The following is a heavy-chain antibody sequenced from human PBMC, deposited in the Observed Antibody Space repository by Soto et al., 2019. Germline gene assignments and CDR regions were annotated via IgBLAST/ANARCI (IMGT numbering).Heavy chain of an antibody. J-gene: IGHJ4*02. V-gene: IGHV1-69*12. CDR1: GGTFSSYA. Sequence: QVQLVQSGAEVRQPASSVKVSCKTSGGTFSSYAISWVRRAAGQGLEWMGGIVPIVDTSTYAQKFQGRVTITADESTSTVYMELSSLRSDHTAVYCVRVGAFPGYPDNWGQGTLVTVSS. CDR3: RVGAFPGYPDN. CDR2: IVPIVDTS. D-gene: IGHD5-12*01.